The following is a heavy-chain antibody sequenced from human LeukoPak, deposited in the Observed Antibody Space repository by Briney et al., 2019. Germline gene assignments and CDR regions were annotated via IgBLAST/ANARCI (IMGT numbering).Heavy chain of an antibody. CDR1: EFTLSNYA. V-gene: IGHV3-23*01. CDR2: ISGGGDST. Sequence: GGSLRLSCVASEFTLSNYAMTWVRRAPGKGLEWVSTISGGGDSTYFAESVKGRFTISRDNSKNTLYLQMNGLRAEDTALYYCAKALYSRWSLHYWGQGTLVTVSS. CDR3: AKALYSRWSLHY. D-gene: IGHD6-13*01. J-gene: IGHJ4*02.